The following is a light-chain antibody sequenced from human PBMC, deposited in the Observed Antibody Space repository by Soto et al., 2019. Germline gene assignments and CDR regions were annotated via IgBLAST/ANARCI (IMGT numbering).Light chain of an antibody. V-gene: IGKV3-11*01. CDR3: QQHSHWPPWT. Sequence: EVVLTQSPATLSLSPGERATLSCRARANVRTFVDWYQQKPCQAPRLLIYGASNRATGIPARFSGSGSGTDFTLTISNLEPEDFAVYYCQQHSHWPPWTFGQGTRVDIQ. CDR1: ANVRTF. J-gene: IGKJ1*01. CDR2: GAS.